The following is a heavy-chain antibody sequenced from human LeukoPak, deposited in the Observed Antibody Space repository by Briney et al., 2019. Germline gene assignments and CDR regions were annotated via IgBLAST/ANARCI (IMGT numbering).Heavy chain of an antibody. V-gene: IGHV5-51*01. J-gene: IGHJ3*02. Sequence: PGESLKISCKGSGYTSTSYWIGWVRQMPGKGLEWMEIIYPGDSDTRYSPSFQGQVTISADKSISTAYLQWSSLKASDTAMYYCARPKDIVGPTTAFDIWGQGTIVTVSS. CDR2: IYPGDSDT. CDR3: ARPKDIVGPTTAFDI. D-gene: IGHD1-26*01. CDR1: GYTSTSYW.